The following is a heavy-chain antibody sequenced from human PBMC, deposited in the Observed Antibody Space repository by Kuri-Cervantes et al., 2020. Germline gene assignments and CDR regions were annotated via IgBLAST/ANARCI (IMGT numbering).Heavy chain of an antibody. D-gene: IGHD3-9*01. V-gene: IGHV1-46*01. CDR1: GYTFTSYY. CDR2: INPSGGST. Sequence: ASVKVSCKASGYTFTSYYMHWVRQAPGQGLEWMGIINPSGGSTSYAQKFQGRVTMTRDTSTSTVYMELSSPRSEDTAVYYCARNYDILTGYYYYYGMDVWGQGTTVTVSS. J-gene: IGHJ6*02. CDR3: ARNYDILTGYYYYYGMDV.